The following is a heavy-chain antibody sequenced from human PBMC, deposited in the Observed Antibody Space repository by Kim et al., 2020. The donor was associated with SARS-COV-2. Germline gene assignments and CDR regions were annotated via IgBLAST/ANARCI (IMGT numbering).Heavy chain of an antibody. D-gene: IGHD6-13*01. CDR2: ISYDGSNK. J-gene: IGHJ5*02. Sequence: GGSLRLSCAASGFTFSSYGMHWVRQAPGKGLEWVAVISYDGSNKYYVDSVKGRFTISRDNSKNTLYLQMNSLSAEDTAVYYCAKDCRAAADPPAGWFDPWGQGTLVPVSS. CDR3: AKDCRAAADPPAGWFDP. V-gene: IGHV3-30*18. CDR1: GFTFSSYG.